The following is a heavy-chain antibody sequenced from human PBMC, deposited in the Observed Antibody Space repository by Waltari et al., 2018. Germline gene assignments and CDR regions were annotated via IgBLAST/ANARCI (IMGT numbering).Heavy chain of an antibody. J-gene: IGHJ4*02. D-gene: IGHD6-19*01. V-gene: IGHV3-7*01. CDR3: ARDVDSSGWYDGVLFDY. Sequence: EVQLVESGGGLVQPGGSLRLSCAASGFTFSRYWMSWVRQAPGKGLGWVANIKQDGSEKYYVDSVKGRFTISRDNAKNSLYLQMNSLRAEDTAVYYCARDVDSSGWYDGVLFDYWGQGTLVTVSS. CDR1: GFTFSRYW. CDR2: IKQDGSEK.